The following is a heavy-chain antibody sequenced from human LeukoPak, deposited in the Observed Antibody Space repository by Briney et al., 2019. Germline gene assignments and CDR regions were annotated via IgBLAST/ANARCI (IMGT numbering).Heavy chain of an antibody. CDR2: ISGSGGNT. V-gene: IGHV3-23*01. D-gene: IGHD1-26*01. CDR3: AKEHIVGATIFDY. J-gene: IGHJ4*02. Sequence: GGSLRLSCAASGFAFSRYGIVWVRQAPGRGLEWVSGISGSGGNTYYGDSVKGRFTISRDNSKNTVYLQMNSLRAEDTAVYYCAKEHIVGATIFDYWGQGTLVTVSS. CDR1: GFAFSRYG.